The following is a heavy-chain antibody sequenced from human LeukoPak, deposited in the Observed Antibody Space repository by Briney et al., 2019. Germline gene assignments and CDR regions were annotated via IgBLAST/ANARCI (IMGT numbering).Heavy chain of an antibody. J-gene: IGHJ4*02. CDR2: IYYSGST. D-gene: IGHD2-2*01. CDR3: ATGEYQLLAHYFDY. CDR1: GGSISSYY. Sequence: SETLSLTCTVSGGSISSYYWSWIRQPPGKGLEWIGYIYYSGSTNSNPSLKSRVTISVDTSKNQFSLKLSSVTAADTAVYYCATGEYQLLAHYFDYWGQGTLVTVSS. V-gene: IGHV4-59*01.